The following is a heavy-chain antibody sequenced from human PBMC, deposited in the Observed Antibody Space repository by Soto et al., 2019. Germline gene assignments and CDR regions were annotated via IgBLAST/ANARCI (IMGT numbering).Heavy chain of an antibody. J-gene: IGHJ6*02. CDR3: ARGPLGYSGYDSHYYYYYGMDV. CDR2: IIPIFGTA. CDR1: GGTFSSYA. Sequence: QVQLVQSGAEVKKPGSSVKVSCKASGGTFSSYAISWVRQAPGQGLEWMGGIIPIFGTANYAQKFQGRVTITADESTSTAYMELSSLRSEDTAMYYCARGPLGYSGYDSHYYYYYGMDVWGQGTTVTVSS. D-gene: IGHD5-12*01. V-gene: IGHV1-69*12.